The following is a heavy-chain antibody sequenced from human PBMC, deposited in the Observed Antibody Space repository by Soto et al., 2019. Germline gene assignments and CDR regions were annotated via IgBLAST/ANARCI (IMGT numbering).Heavy chain of an antibody. J-gene: IGHJ3*02. D-gene: IGHD3-22*01. Sequence: LRLSCAASGFTFSSYWMSWVRQAPGKGLEWVANIRPDGSEKYYVDSVKGRFTMPRDNAKNSLFLQMSSLRAEDTGVYYCARGDYSDTSGPFSDAFDIWGQGTMVTVSS. CDR2: IRPDGSEK. V-gene: IGHV3-7*04. CDR1: GFTFSSYW. CDR3: ARGDYSDTSGPFSDAFDI.